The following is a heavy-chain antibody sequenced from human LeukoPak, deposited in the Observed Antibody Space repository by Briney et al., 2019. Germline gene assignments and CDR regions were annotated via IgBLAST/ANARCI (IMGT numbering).Heavy chain of an antibody. Sequence: GSLRLSCAASGFTFRSYGMHWVRQAPGKGLEWVAVIWFDGSKEYYADSAKGRFSISRDNPKNTVYLQMNSLRVEETAVYYCARVVGVTEGWGYFDYWGQGALVTVSS. CDR3: ARVVGVTEGWGYFDY. CDR1: GFTFRSYG. J-gene: IGHJ4*02. D-gene: IGHD2-21*02. V-gene: IGHV3-33*01. CDR2: IWFDGSKE.